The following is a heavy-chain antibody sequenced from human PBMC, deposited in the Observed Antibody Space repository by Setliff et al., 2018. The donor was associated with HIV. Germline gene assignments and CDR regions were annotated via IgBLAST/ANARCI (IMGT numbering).Heavy chain of an antibody. Sequence: SCKTSGFTFNSYWMYWVRQAPGKGLVCVSRVNNDGTDTIYADSVKGRFTISRDNAKSTAYLQMGSLSADDTAVYYCARGGFNHAFDIWGQGTMVTVSS. D-gene: IGHD2-15*01. CDR1: GFTFNSYW. V-gene: IGHV3-74*01. CDR2: VNNDGTDT. CDR3: ARGGFNHAFDI. J-gene: IGHJ3*02.